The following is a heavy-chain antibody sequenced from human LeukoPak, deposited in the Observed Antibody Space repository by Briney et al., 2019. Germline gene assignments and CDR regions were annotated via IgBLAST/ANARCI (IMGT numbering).Heavy chain of an antibody. J-gene: IGHJ4*02. D-gene: IGHD5-12*01. Sequence: PGRSLRLSCAASGFTFSSYGMHWVRQAPGKGLEWVAVISYDGSNKYYADSVKGRFTISRDNSKNTLYLQMNSLRAEDTAVYYCAKGGGYDSAGDYWGKGTLVTVSS. V-gene: IGHV3-30*18. CDR1: GFTFSSYG. CDR3: AKGGGYDSAGDY. CDR2: ISYDGSNK.